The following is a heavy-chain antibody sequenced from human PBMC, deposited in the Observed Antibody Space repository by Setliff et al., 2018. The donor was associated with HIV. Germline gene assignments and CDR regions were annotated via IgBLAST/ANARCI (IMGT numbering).Heavy chain of an antibody. Sequence: ASVKVSCKASGDTFSSYAISWVRQAPGQGLEWMGGIIPVLGLSYYAQNFQGRVTITADESTSTAYMELSSLRSEDTAVYYCASYSGSYYFILHYWGQGTLVTRLL. CDR1: GDTFSSYA. CDR2: IIPVLGLS. V-gene: IGHV1-69*10. J-gene: IGHJ4*02. CDR3: ASYSGSYYFILHY. D-gene: IGHD1-26*01.